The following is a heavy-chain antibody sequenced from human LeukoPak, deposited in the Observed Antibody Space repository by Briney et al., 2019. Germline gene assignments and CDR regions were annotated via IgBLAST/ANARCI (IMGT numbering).Heavy chain of an antibody. CDR1: GGSFSGYY. CDR3: ARERGRGYSGYDRRNYYDSSGYYGFDY. Sequence: SETLSLTCAVYGGSFSGYYWSWIRQPPGKGLEWIGEINHSGSTNYNPSLKRRVTISVDTSKNQFSLKLSSVTAADTAVYYCARERGRGYSGYDRRNYYDSSGYYGFDYWGQGTLVTVSS. J-gene: IGHJ4*02. V-gene: IGHV4-34*01. CDR2: INHSGST. D-gene: IGHD3-22*01.